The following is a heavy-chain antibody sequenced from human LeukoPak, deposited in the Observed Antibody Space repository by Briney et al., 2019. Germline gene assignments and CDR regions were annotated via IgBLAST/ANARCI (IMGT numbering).Heavy chain of an antibody. Sequence: SETLSLTCTVSGGSISSYYWSWIRQPPGKGLEWIGYIYYSGSTNYNPSLKSRVTISVDTPKNQFSLKLSSVTAADTAVYYCASSEGTVDAFDIWGQETMVTVSS. CDR1: GGSISSYY. CDR2: IYYSGST. J-gene: IGHJ3*02. V-gene: IGHV4-59*08. D-gene: IGHD3-10*01. CDR3: ASSEGTVDAFDI.